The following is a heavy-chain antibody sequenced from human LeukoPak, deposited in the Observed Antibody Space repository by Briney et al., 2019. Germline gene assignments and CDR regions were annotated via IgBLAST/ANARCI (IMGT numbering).Heavy chain of an antibody. J-gene: IGHJ4*02. CDR1: GFTFSNYG. CDR3: ARATVVTGYFDY. CDR2: ISYDGSNK. Sequence: PGGSLRLSCAASGFTFSNYGMHWVRQAPGKGLEWVAVISYDGSNKYYADSVKGRFTISRDNSKNTLDLQMNSLRVEDTAVYYCARATVVTGYFDYWGQGSLVTVSP. D-gene: IGHD4-23*01. V-gene: IGHV3-30*03.